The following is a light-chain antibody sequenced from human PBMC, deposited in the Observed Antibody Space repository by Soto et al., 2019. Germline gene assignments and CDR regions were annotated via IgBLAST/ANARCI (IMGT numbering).Light chain of an antibody. V-gene: IGLV2-14*01. Sequence: QSALTQPASVSGSPGQSITISCTGTTSDVGGYTFVSWYQQHPGKAPKLMIYDVSNRPSGVSNRFSGSKSGNTASLTISGLQAEDEGDYYCSSYTSSSTLVFGRGTKLTVL. CDR3: SSYTSSSTLV. CDR2: DVS. J-gene: IGLJ2*01. CDR1: TSDVGGYTF.